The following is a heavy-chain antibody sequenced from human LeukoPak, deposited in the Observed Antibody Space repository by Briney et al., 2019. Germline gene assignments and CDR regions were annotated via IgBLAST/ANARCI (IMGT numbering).Heavy chain of an antibody. V-gene: IGHV3-7*01. CDR3: ARGSSSDPGLDY. CDR2: IKQDGSEK. J-gene: IGHJ4*02. CDR1: GFTFSSYW. Sequence: PGGSLRLSCAASGFTFSSYWRTWVRQAPGKGLEWVANIKQDGSEKYYVDSVKGRFTISRDNAKNSLYLQMISLRAEDTAVYYCARGSSSDPGLDYGGQGTLVTVSS. D-gene: IGHD6-6*01.